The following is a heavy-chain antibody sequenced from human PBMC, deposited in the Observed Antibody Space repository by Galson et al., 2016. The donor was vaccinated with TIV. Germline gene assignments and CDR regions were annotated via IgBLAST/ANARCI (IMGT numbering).Heavy chain of an antibody. CDR2: IRQDGRGT. Sequence: SLRLSCAASGFIFTSYWMTWVRQAPGKGLEWVANIRQDGRGTYYESVQGRFTISRDDSKSMTHLQMNNLRPEDTAVYYCVKDTGRFLGLESWGQGILVTVSS. V-gene: IGHV3-7*04. D-gene: IGHD3-10*01. CDR3: VKDTGRFLGLES. CDR1: GFIFTSYW. J-gene: IGHJ4*02.